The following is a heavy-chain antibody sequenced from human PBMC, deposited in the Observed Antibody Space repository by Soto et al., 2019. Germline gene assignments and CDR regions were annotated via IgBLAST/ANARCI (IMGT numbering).Heavy chain of an antibody. CDR1: GGSISNSSYY. D-gene: IGHD5-12*01. CDR3: ARHRHGGYVRRAFDI. V-gene: IGHV4-39*01. Sequence: PLRESGPGLVKPSETLSLTCTVSGGSISNSSYYWGWIRQPPGKGLEWFGSIYYSGSIYYNLSPKGRVIISVDTSKNQFSLKLSSVTAADTAIYYCARHRHGGYVRRAFDIWGQGTMVTVSS. J-gene: IGHJ3*02. CDR2: IYYSGSI.